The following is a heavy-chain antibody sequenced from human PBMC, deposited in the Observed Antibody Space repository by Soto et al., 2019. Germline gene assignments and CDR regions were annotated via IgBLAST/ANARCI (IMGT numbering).Heavy chain of an antibody. Sequence: QVQLVESGGGVVQPGRSLRLSCAASGFTITNHAMHWVRQAPGKGLEWAAVLSYDGSNAYYADSVKGRFTISRGSPTNTLSLEMNSLGPEDTALYYCARDRIVGRQDGFNAFDIWGQGTMVTVSS. J-gene: IGHJ3*02. CDR3: ARDRIVGRQDGFNAFDI. CDR2: LSYDGSNA. CDR1: GFTITNHA. V-gene: IGHV3-30*04. D-gene: IGHD3-10*01.